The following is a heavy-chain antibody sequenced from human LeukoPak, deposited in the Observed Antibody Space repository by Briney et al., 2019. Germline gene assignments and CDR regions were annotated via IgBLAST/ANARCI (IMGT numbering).Heavy chain of an antibody. Sequence: SETPSLTCTVSGGSISSGTFYWSWIRQQPGKGLEWIGYIYYSVSTVYNPSLKSRVTMSVDTSKNQFSLKLSSVTAADTAVYYCACVVRGVIDYWGQGTLVTVSS. CDR1: GGSISSGTFY. CDR3: ACVVRGVIDY. CDR2: IYYSVST. J-gene: IGHJ4*02. D-gene: IGHD3-10*01. V-gene: IGHV4-31*03.